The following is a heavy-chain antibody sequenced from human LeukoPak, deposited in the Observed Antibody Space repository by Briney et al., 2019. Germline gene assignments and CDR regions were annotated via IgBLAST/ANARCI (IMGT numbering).Heavy chain of an antibody. J-gene: IGHJ6*02. CDR3: TRAGPVDYYYYGMDV. CDR2: IRSKANSDAT. CDR1: GFTFSGSA. Sequence: WGSLRLSCAASGFTFSGSAMHWVRQASGDGLEWVGRIRSKANSDATAYAASVKGRFTISRDDSKNTAYLQMNSLKAEDTAVYYCTRAGPVDYYYYGMDVWGQGTTVTVSS. V-gene: IGHV3-73*01.